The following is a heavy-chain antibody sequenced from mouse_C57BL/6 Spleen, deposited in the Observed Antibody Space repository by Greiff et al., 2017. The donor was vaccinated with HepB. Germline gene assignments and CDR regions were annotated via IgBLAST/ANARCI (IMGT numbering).Heavy chain of an antibody. Sequence: VQLQQSGAELVRPGASVKLSCTASGFNIKDDYMHWVKQRPEQGLEWIGWIDPENGDTEYASKFKGQPNITADTSSNTAYLQLSSLTSEDTAVYYCTTVYYYGSRAMDYWGQGTSVTVSS. J-gene: IGHJ4*01. V-gene: IGHV14-4*01. CDR1: GFNIKDDY. CDR3: TTVYYYGSRAMDY. CDR2: IDPENGDT. D-gene: IGHD1-1*01.